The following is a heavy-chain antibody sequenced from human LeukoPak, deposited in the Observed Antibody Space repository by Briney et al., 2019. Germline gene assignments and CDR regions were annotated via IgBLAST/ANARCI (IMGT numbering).Heavy chain of an antibody. J-gene: IGHJ5*02. D-gene: IGHD3-9*01. Sequence: GASVKVSCKASGYTFTGYYMHWVRQAPGQGLEWMGWINPNSGGTNYAQKFQGRVTMTRDTSISTAYMELSRLRSDDTAVYYCARKSSDILTGYCTYNWFDPWGQGTLVTVSS. CDR1: GYTFTGYY. CDR2: INPNSGGT. V-gene: IGHV1-2*02. CDR3: ARKSSDILTGYCTYNWFDP.